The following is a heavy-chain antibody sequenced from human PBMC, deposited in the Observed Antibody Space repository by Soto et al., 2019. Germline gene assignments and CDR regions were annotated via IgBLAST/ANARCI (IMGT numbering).Heavy chain of an antibody. CDR2: RYDDAST. D-gene: IGHD3-22*01. CDR3: AREIYLGPCGYYLDF. J-gene: IGHJ4*02. CDR1: GDSIRNRNYY. Sequence: QLQLQESGPGLVKPSETLSLSCSVSGDSIRNRNYYWAWIRQPPGKGLEWIVCRYDDASTFYNPSLERRVTISIDTSKKQLSLKVTSVTAADTAVYSCAREIYLGPCGYYLDFWGQGTLVTVSS. V-gene: IGHV4-39*02.